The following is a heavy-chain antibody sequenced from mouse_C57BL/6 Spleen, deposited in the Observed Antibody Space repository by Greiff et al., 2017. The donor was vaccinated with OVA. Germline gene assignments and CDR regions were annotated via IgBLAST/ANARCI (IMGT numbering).Heavy chain of an antibody. D-gene: IGHD4-1*01. V-gene: IGHV5-6*01. CDR1: GFTFSSYG. J-gene: IGHJ3*01. Sequence: VQLQQSGGDLVKPGGSLKLSCAASGFTFSSYGMSWVRQTPDKRLEWVATISSGGSYTYYPDSVKGRFTISRDNAKNTLYLQMSSLKSEDTAMYYCARHDWDGAWFAYWGQGTLVTVSA. CDR2: ISSGGSYT. CDR3: ARHDWDGAWFAY.